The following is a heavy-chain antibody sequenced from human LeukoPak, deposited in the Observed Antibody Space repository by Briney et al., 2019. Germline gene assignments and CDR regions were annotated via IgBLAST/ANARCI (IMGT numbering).Heavy chain of an antibody. CDR1: GGSISSSSYY. Sequence: SETLSLPCTVSGGSISSSSYYWGWIRQPPGKGLEWIGSIYYSGSTYYNPSLKSRVTISVDRSKNQFSLKLSSVTAADTAVYYCARAHRGYDYELYYYYYYMDVWGKGTTVTVSS. CDR2: IYYSGST. CDR3: ARAHRGYDYELYYYYYYMDV. J-gene: IGHJ6*03. D-gene: IGHD5-12*01. V-gene: IGHV4-39*07.